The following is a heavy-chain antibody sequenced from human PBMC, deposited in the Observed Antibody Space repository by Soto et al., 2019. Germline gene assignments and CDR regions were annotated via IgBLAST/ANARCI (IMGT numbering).Heavy chain of an antibody. J-gene: IGHJ6*02. CDR3: AKSFASQLYYYYYGRDV. Sequence: EVQLLESGGGLVQPGGSLRLSCAASGFTFSSYAMSWVRQAPGKGLEWVSAISGSGGSTYYEDSVKGRFTISRDNSKNTMYLQMNSLRAEDTAVYYCAKSFASQLYYYYYGRDVWGQGTTVTVSS. V-gene: IGHV3-23*01. CDR1: GFTFSSYA. D-gene: IGHD2-2*01. CDR2: ISGSGGST.